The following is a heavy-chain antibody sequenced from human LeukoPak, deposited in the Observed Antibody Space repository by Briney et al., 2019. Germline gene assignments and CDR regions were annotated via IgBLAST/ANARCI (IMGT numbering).Heavy chain of an antibody. CDR3: VSSRYLEWLFEYFQH. CDR2: ISSLSSYI. V-gene: IGHV3-21*01. Sequence: ETLSLTCTVSGGSISSSSYYWGWIRQPPGKGLEWVSSISSLSSYIYYADSLKGRFTISRDNAKNSLYLQMNSLRAEDTAVYYCVSSRYLEWLFEYFQHWGQGTLVTVSS. J-gene: IGHJ1*01. CDR1: GGSISSSS. D-gene: IGHD3-3*01.